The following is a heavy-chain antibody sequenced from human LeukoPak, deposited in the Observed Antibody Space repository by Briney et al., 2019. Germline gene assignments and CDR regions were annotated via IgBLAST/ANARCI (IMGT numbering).Heavy chain of an antibody. CDR3: ARDRRVEMATITPFDD. V-gene: IGHV3-30*02. CDR2: IRYDGSNK. D-gene: IGHD5-24*01. J-gene: IGHJ4*02. CDR1: GFTFSSYG. Sequence: GGSLRLSCAASGFTFSSYGMHWVRQAPGKGLEWVAFIRYDGSNKYYADSVKGRFTISRDNAKNSLYLQMNSLRAEDTAVYSFARDRRVEMATITPFDDWGKGTLVTVAS.